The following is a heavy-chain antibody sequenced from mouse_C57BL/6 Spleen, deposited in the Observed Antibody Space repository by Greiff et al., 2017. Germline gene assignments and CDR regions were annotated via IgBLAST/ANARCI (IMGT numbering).Heavy chain of an antibody. CDR1: GYTFTSYW. V-gene: IGHV1-69*01. CDR2: IDPSDSYT. Sequence: QVQLQQPGAELVMPGASVKLSCKASGYTFTSYWMHWVKQRPGQGLEWIGEIDPSDSYTNYNQKFKGKSTLTVDKSSSTAYMQLSSLTSEDSAVYYCARGGYFDYWGQGTTLTASS. J-gene: IGHJ2*01. CDR3: ARGGYFDY.